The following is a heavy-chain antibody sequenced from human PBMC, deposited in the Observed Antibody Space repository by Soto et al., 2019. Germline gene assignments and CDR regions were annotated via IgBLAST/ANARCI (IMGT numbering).Heavy chain of an antibody. CDR1: GGTFSSYA. V-gene: IGHV1-69*13. Sequence: SVKVSCKASGGTFSSYAISWVRQAPGQGLEWMGGIIPIFGTANYAQKFQGRVTITADESTSTAYMELSSLRSEDTAVYYCARDPGYSYGYEAFDIWGQGTMVTVSS. J-gene: IGHJ3*02. CDR3: ARDPGYSYGYEAFDI. D-gene: IGHD5-18*01. CDR2: IIPIFGTA.